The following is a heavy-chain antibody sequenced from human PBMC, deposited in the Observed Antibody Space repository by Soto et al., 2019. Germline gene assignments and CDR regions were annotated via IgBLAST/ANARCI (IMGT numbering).Heavy chain of an antibody. Sequence: SETLSLTCAVYGGSFSGYYWSWIRQPPGKGLEWIGEINHSGSTNYNPSLKSRVTISVDTSKNQFSLKLSSVTAADTAVYYCARIGADGLAPWGQGTLVTVSS. D-gene: IGHD3-16*01. V-gene: IGHV4-34*01. CDR1: GGSFSGYY. CDR3: ARIGADGLAP. J-gene: IGHJ5*02. CDR2: INHSGST.